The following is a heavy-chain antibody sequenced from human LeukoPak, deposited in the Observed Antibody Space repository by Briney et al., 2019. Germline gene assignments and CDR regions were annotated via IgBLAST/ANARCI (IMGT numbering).Heavy chain of an antibody. Sequence: SGGSLRLSCVTSGFSVSNNYMSWVSQAPGKGLEWVSGISWNSGSIGYADSVKGRFTISRDNAKNSLYLQMNSLRAEDTALYYCAKDRIPYRGAYYFDYWGQGTLVTVSS. CDR1: GFSVSNNY. CDR2: ISWNSGSI. J-gene: IGHJ4*02. CDR3: AKDRIPYRGAYYFDY. D-gene: IGHD1-26*01. V-gene: IGHV3-9*01.